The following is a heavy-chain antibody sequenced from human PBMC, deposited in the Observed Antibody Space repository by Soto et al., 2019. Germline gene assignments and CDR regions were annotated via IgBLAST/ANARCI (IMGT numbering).Heavy chain of an antibody. CDR2: ISAYNGNT. J-gene: IGHJ4*02. Sequence: ASVNVSCKASGYTFTSYGISWVRQAPGQGLEWMGWISAYNGNTNYAQKLQGRVTMTTDTSTSTAYMELRSLRSDDTAVYYCARLRPYYYDSSGPPYYFDYWGQGTLVTVSS. CDR3: ARLRPYYYDSSGPPYYFDY. V-gene: IGHV1-18*04. CDR1: GYTFTSYG. D-gene: IGHD3-22*01.